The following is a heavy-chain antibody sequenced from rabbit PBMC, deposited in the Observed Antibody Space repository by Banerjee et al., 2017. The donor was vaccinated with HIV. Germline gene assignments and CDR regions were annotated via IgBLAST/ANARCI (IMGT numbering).Heavy chain of an antibody. J-gene: IGHJ4*01. D-gene: IGHD7-1*01. CDR2: IAIGSSGGT. CDR3: ARGPAGYAGYGFYYFNM. V-gene: IGHV1S40*01. Sequence: QSLEESGGDLVKPGASLTLTCTASGFDLSSYYYMCWVRQAPGKGLEWIACIAIGSSGGTYYSSWAKGRFTISKASSTTVTLQMTSLTAADTATYFCARGPAGYAGYGFYYFNMWGQGPLVTVS. CDR1: GFDLSSYYY.